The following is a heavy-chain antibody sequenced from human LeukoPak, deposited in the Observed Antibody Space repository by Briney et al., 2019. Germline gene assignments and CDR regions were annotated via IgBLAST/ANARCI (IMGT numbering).Heavy chain of an antibody. CDR3: ARASSLHSGGYDYLFDY. CDR2: IYPGDSDL. J-gene: IGHJ4*02. D-gene: IGHD5-12*01. V-gene: IGHV5-51*01. CDR1: GYSFVNYW. Sequence: GESLKISCKGSGYSFVNYWIGWVRQMPGKGLEWMGIIYPGDSDLRYSPSFQGQVTISADKSINTAYLQWSSLKASDTGMYYCARASSLHSGGYDYLFDYWGEGTVVTVSS.